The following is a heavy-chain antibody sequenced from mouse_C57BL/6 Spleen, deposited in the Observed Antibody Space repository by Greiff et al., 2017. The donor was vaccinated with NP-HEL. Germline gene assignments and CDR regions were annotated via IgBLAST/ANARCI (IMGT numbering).Heavy chain of an antibody. D-gene: IGHD1-1*01. J-gene: IGHJ1*03. V-gene: IGHV3-6*01. CDR2: ISYDGSN. CDR1: GYSITSGYY. Sequence: EVKLMESGPGLVKPSQSLSLTCSVTGYSITSGYYWNWIRQFPGNKLEWMGYISYDGSNNYNPSLKNRISITRDTSKNQFFLKLNSVTTEDTATYYCASYYGSSYRYFDVWGTGTTVTVSS. CDR3: ASYYGSSYRYFDV.